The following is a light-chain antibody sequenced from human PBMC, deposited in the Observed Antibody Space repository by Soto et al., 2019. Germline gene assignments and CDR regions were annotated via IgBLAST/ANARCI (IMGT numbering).Light chain of an antibody. J-gene: IGKJ3*01. CDR2: AAS. CDR1: QGISSY. V-gene: IGKV1-9*01. CDR3: QQLNSYPIT. Sequence: DIQLTQSPSFLSASVGDRVTITCRASQGISSYLAWYQQKPGKAPKLLIYAASTLQSGVPSRISGSGSGTELTLTISSLQPEDFATYYCQQLNSYPITFGPGTKVDIK.